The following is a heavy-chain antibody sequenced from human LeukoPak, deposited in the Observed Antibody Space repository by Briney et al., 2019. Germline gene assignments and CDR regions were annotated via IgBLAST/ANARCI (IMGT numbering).Heavy chain of an antibody. CDR3: ARANRDCTGGSCYRTFDY. CDR2: IIPIFGTA. V-gene: IGHV1-69*06. CDR1: GGTFSSYA. J-gene: IGHJ4*02. D-gene: IGHD2-15*01. Sequence: ASVKVSCKASGGTFSSYAISWERQAPGQGLEWMGGIIPIFGTANYAQKFQGRVTITADKSTSTAYMELSSLRSEDTAVYYCARANRDCTGGSCYRTFDYWGQGTLVTVSS.